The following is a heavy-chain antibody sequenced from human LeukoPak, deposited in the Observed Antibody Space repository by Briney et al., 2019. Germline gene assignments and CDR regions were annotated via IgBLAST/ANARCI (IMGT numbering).Heavy chain of an antibody. Sequence: SETLSLTCSVSGDPVSRSDSYSDWIRQPPRNWLEWLGTIYYSGRTYYSPSFMSRVTISVDPSNNQFSLNLRSVTAADTAVYYGARRRYYDGSGYLEWGQGTLLSVSS. D-gene: IGHD3-22*01. CDR1: GDPVSRSDSY. CDR3: ARRRYYDGSGYLE. J-gene: IGHJ1*01. V-gene: IGHV4-39*01. CDR2: IYYSGRT.